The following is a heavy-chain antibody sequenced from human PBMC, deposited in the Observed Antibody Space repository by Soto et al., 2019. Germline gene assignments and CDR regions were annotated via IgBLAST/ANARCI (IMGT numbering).Heavy chain of an antibody. V-gene: IGHV3-11*01. CDR2: MSRSGSTI. D-gene: IGHD2-2*01. J-gene: IGHJ4*02. CDR1: GFTFSDYY. Sequence: QVQLVESGGGLVKPGGSLRLSCAASGFTFSDYYMSWMRQAPGKGLEWVSYMSRSGSTIYYADSVKGRFTISRDKAKNSLYLQMNSLRAEDTAVYYCARDVSSSTCPLFDYWGQGTLVTVSS. CDR3: ARDVSSSTCPLFDY.